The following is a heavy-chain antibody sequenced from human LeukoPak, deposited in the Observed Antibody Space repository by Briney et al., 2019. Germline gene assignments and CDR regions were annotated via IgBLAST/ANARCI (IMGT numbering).Heavy chain of an antibody. V-gene: IGHV3-23*01. D-gene: IGHD3-3*01. CDR2: ISDSGGST. CDR1: GFTFSSYA. CDR3: AKAGYYDFWSGYYVDY. Sequence: GGSLRLSCAASGFTFSSYAMSWVRQAPGKGLEWVSAISDSGGSTYDADSVKGRFTISRDNSKNTLYLQMNSLRAEDTAVYYCAKAGYYDFWSGYYVDYWGQGTLVTVSS. J-gene: IGHJ4*02.